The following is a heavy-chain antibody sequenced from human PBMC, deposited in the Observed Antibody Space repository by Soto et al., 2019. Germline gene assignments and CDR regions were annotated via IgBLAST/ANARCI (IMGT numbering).Heavy chain of an antibody. D-gene: IGHD3-22*01. CDR2: IIPIFGTA. V-gene: IGHV1-69*01. CDR3: ARGGDYYDSSGYSVDY. J-gene: IGHJ4*02. CDR1: GGTFSSYA. Sequence: QVQLVQSGAEVKKPGSSVKVSCKASGGTFSSYAISWVRQAPGQGLEWMGGIIPIFGTANYAQKFQGRVTITEDESTSTAYMELGSLISEDTAVYYCARGGDYYDSSGYSVDYWGQGTLVTVSS.